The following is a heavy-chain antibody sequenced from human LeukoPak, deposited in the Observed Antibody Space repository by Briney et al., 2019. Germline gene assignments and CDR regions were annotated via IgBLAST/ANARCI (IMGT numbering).Heavy chain of an antibody. V-gene: IGHV3-9*01. CDR3: ANFGDTAMVTGY. Sequence: GGSLRLSCAASGFTFSNYAMHWVRQAPGKGLEWVSGISWNSDTIGYADSVKGRFTISRDNAKNSLYLQMNSLRAEDTALYYCANFGDTAMVTGYWGQGTLVTVSS. CDR2: ISWNSDTI. J-gene: IGHJ4*02. CDR1: GFTFSNYA. D-gene: IGHD5-18*01.